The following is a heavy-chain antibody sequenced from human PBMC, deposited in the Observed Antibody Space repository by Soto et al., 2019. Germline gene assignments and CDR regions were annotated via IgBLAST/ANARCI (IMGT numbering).Heavy chain of an antibody. V-gene: IGHV4-30-2*01. CDR3: ARERGGYGLFDS. CDR1: GGSISNAAYS. D-gene: IGHD5-18*01. J-gene: IGHJ4*02. CDR2: IYPSGMP. Sequence: LSLTCTVSGGSISNAAYSWSWIRQPPGKGLEWIGYIYPSGMPFYNPSLRSRITISIDRSNDQFSLNLKSVTAADTAVYYCARERGGYGLFDSWGQGTLVTVSS.